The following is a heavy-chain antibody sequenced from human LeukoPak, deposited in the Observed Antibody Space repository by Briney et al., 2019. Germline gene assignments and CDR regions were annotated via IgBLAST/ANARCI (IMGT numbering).Heavy chain of an antibody. CDR1: GYTFTSYG. J-gene: IGHJ4*02. V-gene: IGHV1-18*04. CDR3: ASSVYCSMNRDIGATCWLPDY. D-gene: IGHD5-12*01. Sequence: ASVTLACSASGYTFTSYGMTWLRQAPGQGLEELGWINHNSGNTNYAQSFQGRVTMTVDKSMNTAYMELSWMSADDTAVYYCASSVYCSMNRDIGATCWLPDYWGQGTLVTVSS. CDR2: INHNSGNT.